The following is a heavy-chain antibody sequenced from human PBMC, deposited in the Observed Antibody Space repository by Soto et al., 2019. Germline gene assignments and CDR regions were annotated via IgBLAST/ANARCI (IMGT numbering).Heavy chain of an antibody. J-gene: IGHJ6*02. CDR1: GGSFSGYY. D-gene: IGHD6-19*01. CDR2: INHSGST. V-gene: IGHV4-34*01. Sequence: PSETLSLTCAVYGGSFSGYYWSWIRQPPGKGLEWIGEINHSGSTNYNPSLKSRVTISVDTSKNQFSLKLSSVTAADTAVYYCARGIRGRYAYYYYGMDVWGQGTTVTVSS. CDR3: ARGIRGRYAYYYYGMDV.